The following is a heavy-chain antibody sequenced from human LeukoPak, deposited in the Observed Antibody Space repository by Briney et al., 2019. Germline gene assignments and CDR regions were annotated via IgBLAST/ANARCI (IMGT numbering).Heavy chain of an antibody. CDR1: GFTFSTYW. CDR3: VRDRTCAFEI. J-gene: IGHJ3*02. V-gene: IGHV3-74*01. CDR2: IRNDGTST. Sequence: GGSLRLSCAASGFTFSTYWMHWVRQVPGKGLVWVSRIRNDGTSTSYADSVKGRFTISRDNAKNTLYLQMNSPRAEDTAIYYCVRDRTCAFEIWGRGTMVTVSS.